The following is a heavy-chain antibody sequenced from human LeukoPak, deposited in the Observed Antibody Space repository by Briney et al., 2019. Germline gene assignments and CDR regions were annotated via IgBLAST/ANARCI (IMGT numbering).Heavy chain of an antibody. CDR1: GYSISSGYY. V-gene: IGHV4-38-2*02. D-gene: IGHD2-2*02. Sequence: SETLSLTCTVSGYSISSGYYWGWIRQPPGKGLEWIGSIYYSGSTYYNPSLKSRVTISVDTSKNQFSLKLSSVTAADTAVYYCARVADGYCSSTSCYTWFDPWGQGTLVTVSS. CDR3: ARVADGYCSSTSCYTWFDP. CDR2: IYYSGST. J-gene: IGHJ5*02.